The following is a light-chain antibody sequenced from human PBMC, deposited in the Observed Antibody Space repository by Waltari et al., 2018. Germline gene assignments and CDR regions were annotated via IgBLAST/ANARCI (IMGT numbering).Light chain of an antibody. CDR3: CSYAGSDTFEVI. J-gene: IGLJ2*01. Sequence: QSALTQPASVSGSRGQSITISCTGTTGPVGPYNLVSWYQHRPGKAPKPMVYEAYKRPSGVSSRFSGSKSGNTASLTISGLQAEDEADYYCCSYAGSDTFEVIFGGGTKVTVL. CDR1: TGPVGPYNL. V-gene: IGLV2-23*02. CDR2: EAY.